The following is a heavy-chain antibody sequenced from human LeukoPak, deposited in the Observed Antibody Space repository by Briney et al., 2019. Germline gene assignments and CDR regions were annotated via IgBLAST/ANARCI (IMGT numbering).Heavy chain of an antibody. CDR2: ITSGGSTI. D-gene: IGHD3-10*01. Sequence: GGSLRLSCAASGFTFSSYEMNWVRQAPGKGLEWVSYITSGGSTIYYADSVKGRFTISRDNAKNSLYLQMNSLRAEDTAVYYCARDLDYYGSGSYYSNWFYPSGQGSLVTASS. CDR3: ARDLDYYGSGSYYSNWFYP. J-gene: IGHJ5*02. V-gene: IGHV3-48*03. CDR1: GFTFSSYE.